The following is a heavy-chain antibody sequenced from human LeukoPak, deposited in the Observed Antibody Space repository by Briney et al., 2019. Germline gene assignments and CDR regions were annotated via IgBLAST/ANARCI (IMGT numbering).Heavy chain of an antibody. Sequence: SETLSLTCTVSGASISPNYWSWIRQFPGKGLEWIGFIYSDGRTEYSPSLKSRVTISVDTSNNQFSLRLTSVTAADTAVYYCARVVIVGSSRVKGLWGSGTATPQYYFDYWGQGTLVTVSS. CDR3: ARVVIVGSSRVKGLWGSGTATPQYYFDY. D-gene: IGHD3-10*01. V-gene: IGHV4-59*08. CDR2: IYSDGRT. CDR1: GASISPNY. J-gene: IGHJ4*02.